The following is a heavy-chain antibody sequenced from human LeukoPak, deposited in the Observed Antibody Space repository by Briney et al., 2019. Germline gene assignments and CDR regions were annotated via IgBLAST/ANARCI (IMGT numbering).Heavy chain of an antibody. D-gene: IGHD3-3*01. CDR2: ISAYNGNT. CDR3: ARTLAPYYDFWSGYYFSLGSPVSHGFDY. Sequence: ASVKVSCKASGYTFTSYGISWVRQAPGQGLEWMGWISAYNGNTNYAQKLQGRVTMTTDTSTSTAYMELRSLRSDDTAVYYCARTLAPYYDFWSGYYFSLGSPVSHGFDYWGQGTLVTVSS. V-gene: IGHV1-18*01. CDR1: GYTFTSYG. J-gene: IGHJ4*02.